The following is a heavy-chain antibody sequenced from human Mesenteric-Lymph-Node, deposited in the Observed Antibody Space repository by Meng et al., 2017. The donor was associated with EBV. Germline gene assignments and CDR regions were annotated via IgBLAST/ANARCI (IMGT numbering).Heavy chain of an antibody. D-gene: IGHD3-16*01. V-gene: IGHV4-34*01. Sequence: QGQLQQWGAGLLKPSETLSLTCGVYGESFGGYYWNWIRQPQGKGLEWIGEINHSGSTNYNPSLKSRVTISIDTSKNQFSVKLTSVPAADTAVYYCARGSGAGGRDWFDPWGQGTLVTVSS. CDR1: GESFGGYY. CDR2: INHSGST. J-gene: IGHJ5*02. CDR3: ARGSGAGGRDWFDP.